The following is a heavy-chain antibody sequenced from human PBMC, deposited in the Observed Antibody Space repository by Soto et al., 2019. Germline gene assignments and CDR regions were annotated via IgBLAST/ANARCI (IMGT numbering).Heavy chain of an antibody. CDR1: GDTFNSYV. CDR3: ARESLGAKGADH. D-gene: IGHD3-16*01. V-gene: IGHV1-69*17. J-gene: IGHJ4*02. Sequence: QVQLVQSGAEVKRPGSSVKVSCESSGDTFNSYVISWVRQAPGQGLEWMGGIIPIIGVTHYAQKFQGRGTISALSSTDTAYMELTHLGFEDTALYYCARESLGAKGADHWGQGTLVTVSS. CDR2: IIPIIGVT.